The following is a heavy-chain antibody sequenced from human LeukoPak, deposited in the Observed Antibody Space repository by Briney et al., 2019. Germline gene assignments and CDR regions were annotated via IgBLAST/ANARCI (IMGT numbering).Heavy chain of an antibody. CDR3: ARDSGRFDVFDI. J-gene: IGHJ3*02. D-gene: IGHD3-10*01. V-gene: IGHV3-53*01. Sequence: GGSLRLSCAASGFIVNNNYIIWVRQAPGKGLEWVSVIYSDGRTYYADSVKGRFTISRDNSKNTLYLQMNSLRAEDTAVYYCARDSGRFDVFDIWGQGTMVTVSS. CDR1: GFIVNNNY. CDR2: IYSDGRT.